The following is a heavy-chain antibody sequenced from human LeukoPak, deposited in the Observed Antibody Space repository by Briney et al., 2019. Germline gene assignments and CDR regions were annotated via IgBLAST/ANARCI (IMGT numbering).Heavy chain of an antibody. Sequence: GGSLRLSCAASGFTFSRYWMHWVRQAPGKGLVCVSRIHPHGYHIWNADSVKGRFIISRDAHKNTVYLEMNSLRAEYTALYYCVTDLGGVRNCYFDFWGRGTLVTVSS. J-gene: IGHJ2*01. CDR2: IHPHGYHI. CDR1: GFTFSRYW. V-gene: IGHV3-74*01. CDR3: VTDLGGVRNCYFDF. D-gene: IGHD3-16*01.